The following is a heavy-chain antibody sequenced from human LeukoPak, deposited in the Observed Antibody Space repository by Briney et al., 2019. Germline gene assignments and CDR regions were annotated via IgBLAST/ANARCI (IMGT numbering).Heavy chain of an antibody. CDR2: ISYIGST. CDR1: DDSFSSHY. D-gene: IGHD4-17*01. Sequence: SETLSLTCAVSDDSFSSHYWTWIRQPPGKGLEWIGYISYIGSTNYNPSLKSRVTISVDTSKSQFSLKLSSVTAADTAVYYCARDLVTVTKGFDIWGQGTMVSVSS. CDR3: ARDLVTVTKGFDI. J-gene: IGHJ3*02. V-gene: IGHV4-59*11.